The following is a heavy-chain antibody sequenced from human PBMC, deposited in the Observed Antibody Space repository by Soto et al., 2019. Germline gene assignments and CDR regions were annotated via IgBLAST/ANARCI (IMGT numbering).Heavy chain of an antibody. J-gene: IGHJ1*01. Sequence: GGSLRLSCAGSGLTYRNDWLSWVRQAPGKGLEWVANINQDGSERYYVDSVRGRFTISRDNVENSLYLQLNSLRPEDTAVYYCAVYGYGVSAAAYWGQGTLVTVSS. D-gene: IGHD4-17*01. V-gene: IGHV3-7*03. CDR2: INQDGSER. CDR3: AVYGYGVSAAAY. CDR1: GLTYRNDW.